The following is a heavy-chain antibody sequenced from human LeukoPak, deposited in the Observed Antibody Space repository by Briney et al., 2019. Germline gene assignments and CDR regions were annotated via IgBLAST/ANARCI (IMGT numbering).Heavy chain of an antibody. J-gene: IGHJ6*02. D-gene: IGHD6-19*01. CDR3: ASNSHRSSGWYPEYYYYYYGMDV. CDR2: MNPNSGNT. V-gene: IGHV1-8*01. Sequence: ASVKVSCKASGYTFTSYDINWVRQATGQGLEWMGWMNPNSGNTGYAQKFQGRVTMTRNTSISTAYMELSSLRSEDTAVYYCASNSHRSSGWYPEYYYYYYGMDVWGQGTTVTVSS. CDR1: GYTFTSYD.